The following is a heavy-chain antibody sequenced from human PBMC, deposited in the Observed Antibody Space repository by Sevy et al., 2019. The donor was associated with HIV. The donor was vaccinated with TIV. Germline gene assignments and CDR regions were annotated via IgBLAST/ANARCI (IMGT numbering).Heavy chain of an antibody. CDR3: AKGEYCSSTSCYNGFDY. J-gene: IGHJ4*02. CDR1: GFTFSSYA. Sequence: GGSLRLSCAASGFTFSSYAMSWVRQAPGKGLEWVSAISGSGGSTYYADSVKGRFTISRENSKNTLYLQMNSLRAEDTAVYYCAKGEYCSSTSCYNGFDYWGQGTLVTVSS. D-gene: IGHD2-2*02. CDR2: ISGSGGST. V-gene: IGHV3-23*01.